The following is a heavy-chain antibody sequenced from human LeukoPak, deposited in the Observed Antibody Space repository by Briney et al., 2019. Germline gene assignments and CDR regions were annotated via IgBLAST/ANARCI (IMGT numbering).Heavy chain of an antibody. CDR2: INGDVRNI. D-gene: IGHD3-9*01. J-gene: IGHJ6*02. CDR1: GFTFSSYW. CDR3: TRDLMDYAVSTGLRHYYMDV. Sequence: PGGSLRLSCGASGFTFSSYWMHWVRQDPRKGLVWVSRINGDVRNINYADSVRGRFTISRDNAKNTLYRQMNTLRVEDTAVYYCTRDLMDYAVSTGLRHYYMDVWGQGTPVTVSS. V-gene: IGHV3-74*01.